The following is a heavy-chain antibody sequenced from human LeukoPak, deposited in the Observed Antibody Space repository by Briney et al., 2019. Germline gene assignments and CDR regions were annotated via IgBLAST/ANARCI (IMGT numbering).Heavy chain of an antibody. CDR1: GYTFTSYD. J-gene: IGHJ6*02. Sequence: APVKVSCKASGYTFTSYDINWVRQATGQGLEWMGWMNPNSGNTGYAQKFQGRVTMTRNTSISTAYMELSSLRSEDTAVYYCASMKRITIFGVVISRYYYYGMDVWGQGTTVTVSS. V-gene: IGHV1-8*01. CDR2: MNPNSGNT. CDR3: ASMKRITIFGVVISRYYYYGMDV. D-gene: IGHD3-3*01.